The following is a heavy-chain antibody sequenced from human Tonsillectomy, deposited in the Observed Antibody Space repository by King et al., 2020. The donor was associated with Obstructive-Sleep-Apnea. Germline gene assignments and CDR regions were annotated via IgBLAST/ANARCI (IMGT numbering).Heavy chain of an antibody. V-gene: IGHV3-23*04. CDR3: EKDFTRWSFDY. CDR2: VTDNGANT. J-gene: IGHJ4*02. Sequence: QLVQSGGGLVQPGGSLRVSCAASGFTFSRYGMSWVRQAPGEGLEWVSSVTDNGANTYYADSVTGRFTISRDESSNTVYLQMNSLRVEDTAFYYCEKDFTRWSFDYWGQGTLVTVSS. CDR1: GFTFSRYG. D-gene: IGHD4-23*01.